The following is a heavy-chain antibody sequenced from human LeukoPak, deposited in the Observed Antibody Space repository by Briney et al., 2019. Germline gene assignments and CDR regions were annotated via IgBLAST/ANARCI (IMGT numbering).Heavy chain of an antibody. D-gene: IGHD6-13*01. J-gene: IGHJ5*02. CDR3: ASVAAGTGWFDP. CDR1: EYTFSVYH. CDR2: INPNSGGT. Sequence: ASVKVSCKASEYTFSVYHIHWVRQAPGQGLEWMGWINPNSGGTNYAQKFQGRVTMTRDTSISTAYMELSRLRSDDTAVYYCASVAAGTGWFDPWGQGTLVTVSS. V-gene: IGHV1-2*02.